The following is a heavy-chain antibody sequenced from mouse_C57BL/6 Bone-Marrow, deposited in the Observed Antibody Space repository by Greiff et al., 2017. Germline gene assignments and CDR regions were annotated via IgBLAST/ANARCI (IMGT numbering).Heavy chain of an antibody. V-gene: IGHV1-82*01. CDR3: ASGGYDAWFAY. Sequence: QVKLQQSGPELVKPGASVKISCKASGYAFSRSWMNWVKQRPGKGLEWIGRIYPGDGDTNYNGKFKGKATLTADKSYSTAYMQLISLTSEDSAVYFCASGGYDAWFAYWGQGTLVTVSA. J-gene: IGHJ3*01. D-gene: IGHD2-2*01. CDR1: GYAFSRSW. CDR2: IYPGDGDT.